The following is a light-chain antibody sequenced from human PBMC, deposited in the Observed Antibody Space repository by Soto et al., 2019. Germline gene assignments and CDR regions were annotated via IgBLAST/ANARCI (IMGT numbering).Light chain of an antibody. CDR1: SSDVGNYNH. CDR2: DVS. Sequence: QSVLTQPRSVSGSPGQSVTISCTGTSSDVGNYNHVSWYQHHPNKAPKFILYDVSKRPSGVPDRFSGSKSGNTASLTISGLQAEDEADYYCCSFGGSYTFRFGNGTKVTVL. J-gene: IGLJ1*01. CDR3: CSFGGSYTFR. V-gene: IGLV2-11*01.